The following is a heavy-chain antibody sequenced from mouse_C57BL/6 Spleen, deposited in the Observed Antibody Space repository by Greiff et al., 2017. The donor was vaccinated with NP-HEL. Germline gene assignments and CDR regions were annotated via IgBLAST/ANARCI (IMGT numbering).Heavy chain of an antibody. CDR3: AITTGNYAMDY. CDR1: GFTFSDYG. Sequence: EVMLVESGGGLVKPGGSLKLSCAASGFTFSDYGMHWVRQAPEKGLEWVAYISSGSSTIYYADTVKGRFTISRDNAKNTLFLQMTSLRSEDTAMYYCAITTGNYAMDYWGQGTSVTVSS. D-gene: IGHD1-1*01. V-gene: IGHV5-17*01. J-gene: IGHJ4*01. CDR2: ISSGSSTI.